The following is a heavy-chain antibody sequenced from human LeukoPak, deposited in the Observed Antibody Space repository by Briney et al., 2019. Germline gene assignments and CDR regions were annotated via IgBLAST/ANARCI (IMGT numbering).Heavy chain of an antibody. CDR2: IYYSGST. J-gene: IGHJ4*02. CDR3: ARRHGYSYGSFDY. Sequence: PSETLSLTCTVSGGSISSYYWSWIRQPPGKGLEWIGYIYYSGSTNYNPSLKSRVTISVDTSKNQFSLKLSSVTAADTAVYYCARRHGYSYGSFDYWGQGTLVTVSS. V-gene: IGHV4-59*08. D-gene: IGHD5-18*01. CDR1: GGSISSYY.